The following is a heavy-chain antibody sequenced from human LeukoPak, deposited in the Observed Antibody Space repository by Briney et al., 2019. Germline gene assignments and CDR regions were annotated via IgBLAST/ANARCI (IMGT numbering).Heavy chain of an antibody. Sequence: GGSLRLSCAASGFTFSNYAMSWVRQAPGKGLEWVSGISDSGDRTHYADSVKGRFTISRDNSKNTLYLQMNNLRAEDTAVYYCARVRQLHGWFDPWGQGTLVTVSS. V-gene: IGHV3-23*01. J-gene: IGHJ5*02. D-gene: IGHD6-6*01. CDR2: ISDSGDRT. CDR1: GFTFSNYA. CDR3: ARVRQLHGWFDP.